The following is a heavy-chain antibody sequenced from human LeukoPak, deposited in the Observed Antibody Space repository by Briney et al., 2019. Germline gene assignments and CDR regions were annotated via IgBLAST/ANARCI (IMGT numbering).Heavy chain of an antibody. J-gene: IGHJ4*02. Sequence: GASVKVSCKASGYTFTSNPMNWVRQAPGQGLEWMGWINTNTGNPTYAQGFTGRFAFSLDTSVSTAYLQISSLKAEDTGVYYCARGPGPVDYWGQGTLVTVSS. V-gene: IGHV7-4-1*02. CDR3: ARGPGPVDY. CDR2: INTNTGNP. CDR1: GYTFTSNP.